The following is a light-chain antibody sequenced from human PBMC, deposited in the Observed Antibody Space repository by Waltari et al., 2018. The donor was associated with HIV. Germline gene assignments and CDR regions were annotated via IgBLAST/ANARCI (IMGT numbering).Light chain of an antibody. CDR1: HRVSSH. J-gene: IGKJ1*01. CDR3: QQYNNWPRT. CDR2: GAS. Sequence: TQSHATLSVAPGERATVSCRASHRVSSHLTWYQKKSVQAPSLLIYGASSRATGIPARISGTGYGTEFTLTISRLQSEDFAFYYCQQYNNWPRTFGQGTKVEIK. V-gene: IGKV3-15*01.